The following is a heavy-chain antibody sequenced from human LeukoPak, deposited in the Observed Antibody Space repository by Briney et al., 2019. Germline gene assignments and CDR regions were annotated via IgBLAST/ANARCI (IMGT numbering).Heavy chain of an antibody. CDR3: ARGRCSSTSCYKSQRWFDP. CDR2: INHSGST. D-gene: IGHD2-2*02. Sequence: SETLSLTCAVYGGSFSVYYWSWIRQPPGKGLEWIGEINHSGSTNYNPSLKSRVTISVDTSKNQFSLKLSSVTAADTAVYYCARGRCSSTSCYKSQRWFDPWGQGTLVTVSS. V-gene: IGHV4-34*01. CDR1: GGSFSVYY. J-gene: IGHJ5*02.